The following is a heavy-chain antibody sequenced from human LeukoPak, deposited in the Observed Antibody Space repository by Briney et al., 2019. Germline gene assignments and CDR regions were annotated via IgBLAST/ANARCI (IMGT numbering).Heavy chain of an antibody. V-gene: IGHV4-34*01. J-gene: IGHJ4*02. CDR1: GGSFSGYY. D-gene: IGHD3-22*01. Sequence: PSETLSLTCAVYGGSFSGYYWSWIRQPPGKGLEWIGEINQSGSTNYNPSLKSRVTISVDTSKNQCSLKLSSVTAADTAVYYCARRITMIVVARTGFFDYWGQGTLVTVSS. CDR3: ARRITMIVVARTGFFDY. CDR2: INQSGST.